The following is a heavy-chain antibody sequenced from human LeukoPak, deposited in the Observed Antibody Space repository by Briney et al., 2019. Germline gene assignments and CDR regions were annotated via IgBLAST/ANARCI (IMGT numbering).Heavy chain of an antibody. CDR1: GGTFSSYA. Sequence: SVKVSCKASGGTFSSYAISWVRQAPGQGLEWMGGITPIFGTANYVQKFQGRVTITADKSTSTAYMELSRLRSEDTATYYCARASSDDTAMATPFAYWGQGTLVIVSS. D-gene: IGHD5-18*01. V-gene: IGHV1-69*06. J-gene: IGHJ4*02. CDR3: ARASSDDTAMATPFAY. CDR2: ITPIFGTA.